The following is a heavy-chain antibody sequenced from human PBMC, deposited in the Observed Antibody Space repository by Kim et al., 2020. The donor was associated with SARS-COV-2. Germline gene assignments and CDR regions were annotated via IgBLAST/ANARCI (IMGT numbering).Heavy chain of an antibody. V-gene: IGHV4-39*02. Sequence: SETLSLTCTVSGGSISSSGYYWGWIRQPPGKRLEWIGSIYYSANTYYNPSLRSRVTLYVDTSNNHFSLRLSSVTAADTAVYYCARLTYYYDSSGYNRYYYGMDVWGQGTTVTVSS. CDR3: ARLTYYYDSSGYNRYYYGMDV. CDR2: IYYSANT. CDR1: GGSISSSGYY. J-gene: IGHJ6*02. D-gene: IGHD3-22*01.